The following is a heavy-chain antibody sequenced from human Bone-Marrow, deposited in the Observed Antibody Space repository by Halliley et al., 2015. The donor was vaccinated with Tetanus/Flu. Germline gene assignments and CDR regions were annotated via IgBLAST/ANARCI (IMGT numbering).Heavy chain of an antibody. CDR2: VFHTGPP. J-gene: IGHJ2*01. Sequence: EWVGGVFHTGPPFYTPPLRGRVKVSVDTSKNVFSLVLPSVTAADTAVYFCARYSGSYWYFDLWGRGTLVTVSA. D-gene: IGHD1-26*01. CDR3: ARYSGSYWYFDL. V-gene: IGHV4-38-2*01.